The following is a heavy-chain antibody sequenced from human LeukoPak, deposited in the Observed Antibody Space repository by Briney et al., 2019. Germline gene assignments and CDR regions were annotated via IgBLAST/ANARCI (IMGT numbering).Heavy chain of an antibody. D-gene: IGHD2-2*01. V-gene: IGHV3-23*01. Sequence: PGGSLRLSCVSSGFSFSNYAMSWVRQAPGKGLEWVSSISGSGGSTHYADSVKGRFTISRDKTKNTLYLQMNSLRAEDTAVYYCARDRVVVVPAAIGSTNYYYYGMDVWGQGTTVTVSS. CDR3: ARDRVVVVPAAIGSTNYYYYGMDV. CDR1: GFSFSNYA. CDR2: ISGSGGST. J-gene: IGHJ6*02.